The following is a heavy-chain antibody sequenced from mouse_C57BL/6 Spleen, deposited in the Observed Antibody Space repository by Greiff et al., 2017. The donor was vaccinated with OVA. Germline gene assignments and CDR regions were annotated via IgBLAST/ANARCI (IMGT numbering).Heavy chain of an antibody. V-gene: IGHV1-64*01. CDR2: IHPNSGST. CDR3: ARGTTGAAAMDD. CDR1: GYTFTSYW. D-gene: IGHD1-1*01. J-gene: IGHJ4*01. Sequence: QVQLQQPGAELVKPGASVKLSCKASGYTFTSYWMHWVKQRPGQGLEWIGMIHPNSGSTNYNEKFKSKATLTVDKSSSTAYMQLSSLTSEDSAVYYCARGTTGAAAMDDWGQGTSVTVSS.